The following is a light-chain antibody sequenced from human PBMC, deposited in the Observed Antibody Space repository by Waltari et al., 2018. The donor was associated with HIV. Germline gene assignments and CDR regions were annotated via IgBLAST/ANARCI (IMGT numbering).Light chain of an antibody. CDR1: TGTVISLNY. Sequence: QTVVTQEPSLTVSPGGTVTLPCPSSTGTVISLNYPSWFQHKPGQAPRSLIYNTDNRHSWTPDRFSGSLPGGKAALTLSGVQPEDEADYYCVIYYGGSWVFGGGTRLTVL. CDR3: VIYYGGSWV. V-gene: IGLV7-43*01. CDR2: NTD. J-gene: IGLJ3*02.